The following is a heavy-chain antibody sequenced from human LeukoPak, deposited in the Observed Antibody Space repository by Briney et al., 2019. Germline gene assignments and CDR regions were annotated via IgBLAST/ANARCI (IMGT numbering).Heavy chain of an antibody. V-gene: IGHV4-39*01. CDR2: IYYSGST. CDR1: GGSISSSSYY. Sequence: SETLSLTCTVSGGSISSSSYYWGWTRQPPGKGLEWIGSIYYSGSTNYSPSLKSRVTISLDTSKKQFSLNLTSVTAADTAVYYCARQRGAAVAHNWFDPWGQGTLVTVSS. J-gene: IGHJ5*02. CDR3: ARQRGAAVAHNWFDP. D-gene: IGHD6-13*01.